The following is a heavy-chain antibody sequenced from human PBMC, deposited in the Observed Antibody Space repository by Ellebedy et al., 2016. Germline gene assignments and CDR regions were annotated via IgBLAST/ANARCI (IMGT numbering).Heavy chain of an antibody. V-gene: IGHV4-30-4*08. CDR1: GGSISSGYYS. CDR2: ISYTGST. J-gene: IGHJ6*03. Sequence: SETLSLXXTVSGGSISSGYYSWNWIRQHPGKGLEWIGDISYTGSTDYNPALKSRVTISVDTSKNQFSLKLSSVTAADTAVYYCARENLGNDYDSGGYYYMDVWGKGTTVTVSS. CDR3: ARENLGNDYDSGGYYYMDV. D-gene: IGHD1-1*01.